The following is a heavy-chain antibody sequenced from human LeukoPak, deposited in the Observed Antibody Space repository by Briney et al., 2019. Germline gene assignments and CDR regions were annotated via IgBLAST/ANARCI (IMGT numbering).Heavy chain of an antibody. J-gene: IGHJ4*02. V-gene: IGHV4-39*06. CDR3: ARVTFGGVIVPYFDY. Sequence: PSETLSLTCTVSGGSISSSSYYWGWIRQPPGKGLEWIGSIYYSGSTYYNPSLKSRVTISVDTSKNQFALKLSSVTAADTAVYYCARVTFGGVIVPYFDYWGQGTLVTVSS. CDR1: GGSISSSSYY. CDR2: IYYSGST. D-gene: IGHD3-16*02.